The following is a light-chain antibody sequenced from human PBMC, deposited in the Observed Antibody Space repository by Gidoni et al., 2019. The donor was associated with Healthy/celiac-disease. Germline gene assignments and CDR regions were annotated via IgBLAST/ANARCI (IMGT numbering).Light chain of an antibody. Sequence: DIVMTHSPLSLPVTPGEPASISCRSSHSLLHSNGYNYLDCYLQKPGQSLQLLIYWGYIRASGDPDRVSGRGSVTDFTLKISRVEAGDVGVYSCMQALQTPLTFGGXTKVEIK. CDR2: WGY. J-gene: IGKJ4*01. V-gene: IGKV2-28*01. CDR1: HSLLHSNGYNY. CDR3: MQALQTPLT.